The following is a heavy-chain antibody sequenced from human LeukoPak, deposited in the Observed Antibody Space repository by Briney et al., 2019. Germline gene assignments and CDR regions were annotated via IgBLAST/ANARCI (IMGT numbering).Heavy chain of an antibody. V-gene: IGHV1-24*01. CDR3: ATPDVLLWFGDLRDAFDI. CDR2: FDPEDGET. Sequence: GASVKVSCKVSGYTLTELSMHWVRQAPGKGLEWMGGFDPEDGETIYAQKFQGRVTMTEDTSTDTAYMELSSLRSEDTAVYYCATPDVLLWFGDLRDAFDIWGQGTMVTVSS. CDR1: GYTLTELS. D-gene: IGHD3-10*01. J-gene: IGHJ3*02.